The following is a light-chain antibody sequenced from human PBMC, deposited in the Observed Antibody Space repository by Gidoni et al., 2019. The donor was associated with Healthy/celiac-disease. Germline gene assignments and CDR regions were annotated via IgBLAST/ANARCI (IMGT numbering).Light chain of an antibody. V-gene: IGKV1-5*03. Sequence: DIQMTQSPSSLSASVGDRVTITCRASQSISSWLAWYQQKPGKAPNLLIYNASSLESRVPSRFIGGGSGTEFSLIISSLQPDDFTTYYCQQYNSYSPWTFGQGTKVEIK. CDR1: QSISSW. CDR2: NAS. J-gene: IGKJ1*01. CDR3: QQYNSYSPWT.